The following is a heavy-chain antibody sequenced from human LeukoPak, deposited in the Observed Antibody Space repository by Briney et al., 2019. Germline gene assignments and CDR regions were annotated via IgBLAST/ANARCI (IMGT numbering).Heavy chain of an antibody. V-gene: IGHV3-23*01. D-gene: IGHD6-13*01. CDR1: GFTFSSYS. J-gene: IGHJ4*02. CDR3: AKDPVRIAAAGLFDY. CDR2: ISGSGGST. Sequence: GGSLRLSCAASGFTFSSYSMNWVRQAPGKGLEWVSAISGSGGSTYYADSVKGRFTISRDNSKNTLYLQMNSLRAEDTAVYYCAKDPVRIAAAGLFDYWGQGTLVTVSS.